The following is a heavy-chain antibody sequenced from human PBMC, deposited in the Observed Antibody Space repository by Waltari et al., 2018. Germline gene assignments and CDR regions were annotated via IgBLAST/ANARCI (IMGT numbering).Heavy chain of an antibody. CDR2: IYYSGST. J-gene: IGHJ4*02. Sequence: QLQLQDSGPGLVKPSETLSLTCTVSGGSISSSSSYWGWIRQPPGKGREWIGSIYYSGSTYYNPSLKSRVTISVDTSKNQFSLKLSSVTAADTAVYYCARLKGYSGYDIYFDYWGQGTLVTVSS. D-gene: IGHD5-12*01. CDR1: GGSISSSSSY. V-gene: IGHV4-39*01. CDR3: ARLKGYSGYDIYFDY.